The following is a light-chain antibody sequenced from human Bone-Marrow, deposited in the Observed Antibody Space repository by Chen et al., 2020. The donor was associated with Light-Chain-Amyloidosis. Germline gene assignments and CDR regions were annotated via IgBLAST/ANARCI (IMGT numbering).Light chain of an antibody. J-gene: IGLJ3*02. CDR3: QVWDRSSDRPV. Sequence: SYVLTQPSSVSVAPGQTATIACGGNNIGSTSVHWYQPTPGQAPLLIVYGDSDRPSGIPERLSGANSANTATLTISRDEAGDEADYYWQVWDRSSDRPVFGGGTKLTVI. CDR1: NIGSTS. V-gene: IGLV3-21*02. CDR2: GDS.